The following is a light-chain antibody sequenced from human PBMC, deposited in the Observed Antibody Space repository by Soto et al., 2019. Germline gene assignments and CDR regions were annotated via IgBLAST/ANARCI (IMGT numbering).Light chain of an antibody. J-gene: IGKJ4*01. CDR2: DSS. CDR1: QSVSRNY. CDR3: QQYGRIPLT. V-gene: IGKV3-20*01. Sequence: EIVLTQSPGTLSFSPGERASLSCRASQSVSRNYVAWYQLRSGQPPRLLIYDSSTRATGIPDRFSGSGSGADFTLTISRLEPGDLAVYFCQQYGRIPLTFGGGSRVEIK.